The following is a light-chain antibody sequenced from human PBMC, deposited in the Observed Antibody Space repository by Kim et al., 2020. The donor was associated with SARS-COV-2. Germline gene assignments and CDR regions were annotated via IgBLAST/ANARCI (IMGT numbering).Light chain of an antibody. CDR2: EDN. Sequence: NFMLTQPHSVSESPGKTVTISCTGSSGSIASYYVQWYQQRPGSAPTTVIYEDNQRPSGVPDRFSGSIDSSSNSASLTISGLKTEDEADYYCQSYDSSNQVFGGGTKLTVL. J-gene: IGLJ3*02. V-gene: IGLV6-57*02. CDR1: SGSIASYY. CDR3: QSYDSSNQV.